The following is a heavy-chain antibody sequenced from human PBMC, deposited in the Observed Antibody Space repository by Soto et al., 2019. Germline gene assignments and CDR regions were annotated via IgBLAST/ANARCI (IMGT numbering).Heavy chain of an antibody. V-gene: IGHV4-30-4*01. J-gene: IGHJ4*02. CDR3: ARFVGAAALFDY. CDR1: GGSISSGDYY. CDR2: IYYSGST. D-gene: IGHD6-13*01. Sequence: PSETLSLTCTVSGGSISSGDYYWSWIRQPPGKGLEWIGYIYYSGSTYYNPSLKSRVTISVDTSKNQFSLKLSSVTAADTAVYYCARFVGAAALFDYWGQGTLVTVSS.